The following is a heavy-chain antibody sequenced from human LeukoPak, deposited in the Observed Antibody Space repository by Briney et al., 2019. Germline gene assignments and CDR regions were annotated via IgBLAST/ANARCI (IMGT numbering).Heavy chain of an antibody. D-gene: IGHD4-23*01. CDR3: ARGWLAETTVVTPYNY. J-gene: IGHJ4*02. Sequence: ASVKVSCKASGYTFTGYYMHWVRQAPGQGLEWMGGIIPIFGTPNYAQKFQGRVTITADESTSTAYMELSSLRSEDTAVYYCARGWLAETTVVTPYNYWGQGTLVTVSS. CDR1: GYTFTGYY. CDR2: IIPIFGTP. V-gene: IGHV1-69*13.